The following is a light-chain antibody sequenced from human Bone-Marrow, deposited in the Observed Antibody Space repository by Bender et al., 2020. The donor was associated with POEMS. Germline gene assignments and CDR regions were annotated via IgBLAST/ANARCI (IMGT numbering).Light chain of an antibody. CDR3: SSYANDTLK. CDR1: SSDVGSSNY. Sequence: QSALTQPASVSGSPGQSITISCTGTSSDVGSSNYVSWYQQHPGKAPKVMIYDVSNRPSGVSDRFSGSKSGNTASLTISGLQADDEADYYCSSYANDTLKFGGGTKLTVL. J-gene: IGLJ3*02. V-gene: IGLV2-14*01. CDR2: DVS.